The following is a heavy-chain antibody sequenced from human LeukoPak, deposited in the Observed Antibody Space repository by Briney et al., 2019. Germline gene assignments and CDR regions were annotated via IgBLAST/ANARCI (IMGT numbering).Heavy chain of an antibody. CDR1: GYTFTGYY. J-gene: IGHJ5*02. Sequence: SVKLSCKASGYTFTGYYMHWVRQAPGQGLEWMGWINPNSGGTNYAQKFQGRVTMTRDTSISTAYMELSRLRSDDTAVYYCARFLEYSSSTTPWGQGTLVTVSS. CDR3: ARFLEYSSSTTP. V-gene: IGHV1-2*02. D-gene: IGHD6-6*01. CDR2: INPNSGGT.